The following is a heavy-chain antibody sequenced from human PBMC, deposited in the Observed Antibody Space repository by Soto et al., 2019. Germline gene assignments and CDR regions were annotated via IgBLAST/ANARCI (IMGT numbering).Heavy chain of an antibody. Sequence: QVQLVESGGGVVQPGTSLRVSCVGSGFTFRSYVIHWVRQAPGKGLEWVALTSYDGSDKYYGDSVRGRFTISRDNSRNTVDLQMDNLRLEDTGLYYCARWGTTGGLDVWGQGTLVSV. J-gene: IGHJ1*01. CDR1: GFTFRSYV. V-gene: IGHV3-30*19. CDR2: TSYDGSDK. CDR3: ARWGTTGGLDV. D-gene: IGHD3-16*01.